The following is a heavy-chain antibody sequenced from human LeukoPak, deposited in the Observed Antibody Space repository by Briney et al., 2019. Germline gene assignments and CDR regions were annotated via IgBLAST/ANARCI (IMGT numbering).Heavy chain of an antibody. CDR2: ISSSSSYI. CDR3: ASLELRRSPVDY. J-gene: IGHJ4*02. V-gene: IGHV3-21*01. CDR1: GFTFSSYS. Sequence: PGGSLRLSCAASGFTFSSYSMNWVRQAPGKGLEWVSSISSSSSYIYYADSVKGRFTISRDNAKNSLYLQMNSLRAEDTAVYYCASLELRRSPVDYWGQGTLVTVSS. D-gene: IGHD1-7*01.